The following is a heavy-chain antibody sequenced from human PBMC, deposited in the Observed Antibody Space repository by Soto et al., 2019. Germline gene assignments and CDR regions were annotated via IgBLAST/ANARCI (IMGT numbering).Heavy chain of an antibody. J-gene: IGHJ5*02. CDR1: GYTFTSYA. CDR2: INAGNSNT. CDR3: AASTSRSYRNWFDP. V-gene: IGHV1-3*01. Sequence: ASVKVSCKASGYTFTSYAMHWVRQAPGQRLEWMGWINAGNSNTKYSQKFQGRVTITRDTSASTAYMELSSLRSEDTAVYYCAASTSRSYRNWFDPWGQGTLVSVSS. D-gene: IGHD1-26*01.